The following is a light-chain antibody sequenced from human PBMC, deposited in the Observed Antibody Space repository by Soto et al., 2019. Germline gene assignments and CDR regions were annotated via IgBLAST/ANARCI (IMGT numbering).Light chain of an antibody. J-gene: IGLJ2*01. V-gene: IGLV1-40*01. Sequence: QSVLAQPPSVSGAPGQRVTISCTGSSANIGAGYDVHWYLQLPGTAPKLLIYTNANRPSGVPDRFSGSKSGTSASLAITGLQAEDEADYYCHSYDTSLSVVFGGGTKVT. CDR2: TNA. CDR1: SANIGAGYD. CDR3: HSYDTSLSVV.